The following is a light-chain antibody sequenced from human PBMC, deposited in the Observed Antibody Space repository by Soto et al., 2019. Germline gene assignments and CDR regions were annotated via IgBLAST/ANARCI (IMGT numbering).Light chain of an antibody. CDR2: GAS. Sequence: EIVLTQSPATLSLSPGARAPLSCRASQSVRSSYVAWYQQTPGQAPRLLIDGASSRAAGIPDRSSGSGSGTDFTLTISILEPEDFAEYYWQYYGSPPQTFGQGTKVDIK. CDR3: QYYGSPPQT. CDR1: QSVRSSY. V-gene: IGKV3-20*01. J-gene: IGKJ1*01.